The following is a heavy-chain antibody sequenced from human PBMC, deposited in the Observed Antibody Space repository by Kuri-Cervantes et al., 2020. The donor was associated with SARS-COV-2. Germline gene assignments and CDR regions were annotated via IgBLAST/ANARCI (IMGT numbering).Heavy chain of an antibody. CDR1: GYTFTGYY. V-gene: IGHV1-69*08. CDR2: IIPILGTA. Sequence: ASVKVSCKASGYTFTGYYMHWVRQAPGQGLEWMGRIIPILGTANYAQKFQGRVTITADKSTSTAYMELSSLRSEDTAVYYCARGDIVVVPRPYYYYMDVWGKGTTVTVSS. D-gene: IGHD2-2*01. J-gene: IGHJ6*03. CDR3: ARGDIVVVPRPYYYYMDV.